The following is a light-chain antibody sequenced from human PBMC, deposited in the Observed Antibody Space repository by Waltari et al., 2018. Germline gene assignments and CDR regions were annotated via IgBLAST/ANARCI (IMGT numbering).Light chain of an antibody. CDR1: HSVGSY. V-gene: IGKV3-11*01. CDR3: QQRSNWPRT. CDR2: DTS. J-gene: IGKJ2*01. Sequence: EIVLTQSPATLSLSPGERATLSCRASHSVGSYLAWYQQKPGLAPRLLIYDTSNRATGIPARFSGSGSGTDFTLTINTLEPEDFAVYYCQQRSNWPRTFGQGTKLEIK.